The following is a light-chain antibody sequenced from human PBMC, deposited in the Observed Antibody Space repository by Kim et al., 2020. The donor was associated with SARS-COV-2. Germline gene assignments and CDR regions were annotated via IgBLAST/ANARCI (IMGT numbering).Light chain of an antibody. V-gene: IGLV3-1*01. Sequence: SYELTQPPSVSVSPGQTASITCSGDKLGDKYACWYQQKPGQSPVLVIYQDSKRSSGIPERFSGSNSGNTATLTINGTQAMDEADYYCQAWDSSTVLFGGG. CDR1: KLGDKY. J-gene: IGLJ2*01. CDR3: QAWDSSTVL. CDR2: QDS.